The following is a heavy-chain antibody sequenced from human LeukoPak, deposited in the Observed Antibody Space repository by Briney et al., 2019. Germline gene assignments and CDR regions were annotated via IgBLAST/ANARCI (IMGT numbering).Heavy chain of an antibody. V-gene: IGHV1-2*02. CDR2: INPNIGDT. CDR1: GYTFTGHY. Sequence: ASVKVSCKASGYTFTGHYLHWVRQAPGQGLEWMGWINPNIGDTNYAQKVQGRVTMTRDTSINTVYMELSRLISDDMAVYYCVRGDGYTSTRPFDYWGQGTRSPSPQ. CDR3: VRGDGYTSTRPFDY. D-gene: IGHD2-2*02. J-gene: IGHJ4*02.